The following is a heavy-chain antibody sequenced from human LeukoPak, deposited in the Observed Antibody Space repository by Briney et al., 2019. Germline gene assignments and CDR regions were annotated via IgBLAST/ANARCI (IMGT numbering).Heavy chain of an antibody. D-gene: IGHD3-22*01. CDR3: ARGRGDYYDSSGYYNPNYFDY. J-gene: IGHJ4*02. V-gene: IGHV4-31*03. CDR1: GGSISSGGYS. CDR2: IYYSGST. Sequence: PSETLSLTCTVSGGSISSGGYSWSWIRQHPGKGLEWIGYIYYSGSTYYNPSLKSRVTISVDTSKNQFSLKLSSVTAADTAVYYCARGRGDYYDSSGYYNPNYFDYWGQGTLVTVSS.